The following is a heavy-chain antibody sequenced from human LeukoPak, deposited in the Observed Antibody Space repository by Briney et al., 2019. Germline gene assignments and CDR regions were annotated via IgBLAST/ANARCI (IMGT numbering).Heavy chain of an antibody. CDR2: INHSGST. Sequence: SETLSLTCAVYGGSFSGYYWSWIRQPPGKGLEWIGEINHSGSTNYNPSLKSRVTISVDTPKNQFSLKLSSVTAADTAVYYCARGRIAARPRYYYYGMDVWGQGTTVTVSS. V-gene: IGHV4-34*01. D-gene: IGHD6-6*01. J-gene: IGHJ6*02. CDR1: GGSFSGYY. CDR3: ARGRIAARPRYYYYGMDV.